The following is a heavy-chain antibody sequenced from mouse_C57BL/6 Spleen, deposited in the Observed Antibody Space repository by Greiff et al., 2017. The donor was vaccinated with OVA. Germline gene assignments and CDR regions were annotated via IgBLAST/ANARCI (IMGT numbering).Heavy chain of an antibody. CDR2: IHPSDGDT. CDR1: GYTFTSYC. D-gene: IGHD1-1*01. V-gene: IGHV1-74*01. CDR3: AQSLTVVPYYAWDY. Sequence: QVQLQQPGAELVKPGASVKVSCKASGYTFTSYCMHWVKQRPGQGLEWIGRIHPSDGDTNYNQKFKGKATMTVDKSSSPAYMQLSSLTSEDSAVYYCAQSLTVVPYYAWDYWGQGTSVTVSS. J-gene: IGHJ4*01.